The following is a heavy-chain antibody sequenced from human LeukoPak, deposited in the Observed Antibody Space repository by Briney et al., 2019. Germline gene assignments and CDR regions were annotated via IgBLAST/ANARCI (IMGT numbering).Heavy chain of an antibody. V-gene: IGHV4-39*01. J-gene: IGHJ4*02. CDR1: GGSISSSSYS. CDR2: IYYRGST. CDR3: ARRTPPDY. Sequence: PSETLSLTCTVSGGSISSSSYSWGWIRQPPGKGLEWIGSIYYRGSTYYNPSLKSRVTISVDTSKNQFSLKLSSVTAADTAVYYCARRTPPDYWGQGTLVTVSS.